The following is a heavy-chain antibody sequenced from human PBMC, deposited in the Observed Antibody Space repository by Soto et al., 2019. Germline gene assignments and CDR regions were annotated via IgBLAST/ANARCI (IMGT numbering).Heavy chain of an antibody. J-gene: IGHJ5*02. CDR2: MNPNSGNT. D-gene: IGHD4-17*01. V-gene: IGHV1-8*01. CDR1: GNTFTSYD. CDR3: ARGIKYGAYSRWFDP. Sequence: VQLVQSGAEVKKPGASAKVSCKASGNTFTSYDINWVRQATGQGLEYLGWMNPNSGNTAYVQKFQGRVTMTWDTSITTAYMELSSLRSEDTAVYFCARGIKYGAYSRWFDPWGQGTLVTVSS.